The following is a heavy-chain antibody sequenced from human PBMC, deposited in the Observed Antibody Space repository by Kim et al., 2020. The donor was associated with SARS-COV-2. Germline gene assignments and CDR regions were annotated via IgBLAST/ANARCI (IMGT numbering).Heavy chain of an antibody. J-gene: IGHJ5*02. Sequence: GGSLRLSCAASGFTVSSNYMSWVRQAPGKGLEWVSVIYSGGSTYYADSVKGRFTISRDNSKNTLYLQMNSLRAEDTAVYYCAREGYDSSGYYTDNWFDPWGQGTLVTVSS. CDR2: IYSGGST. CDR1: GFTVSSNY. V-gene: IGHV3-53*01. D-gene: IGHD3-22*01. CDR3: AREGYDSSGYYTDNWFDP.